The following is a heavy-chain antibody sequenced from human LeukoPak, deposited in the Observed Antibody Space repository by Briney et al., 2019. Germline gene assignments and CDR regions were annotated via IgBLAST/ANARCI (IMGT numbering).Heavy chain of an antibody. Sequence: PSETLSLTCTVSGGSISSYYWSWIRQPPGKGLEWIGYIYYSGSTNYNPSLKSRVTISVDTSKNQFSLKLSSVTAADTAVYYCAREDSSGYYWFDYWGQGTLVNVSS. V-gene: IGHV4-59*01. CDR2: IYYSGST. J-gene: IGHJ4*02. CDR3: AREDSSGYYWFDY. D-gene: IGHD3-22*01. CDR1: GGSISSYY.